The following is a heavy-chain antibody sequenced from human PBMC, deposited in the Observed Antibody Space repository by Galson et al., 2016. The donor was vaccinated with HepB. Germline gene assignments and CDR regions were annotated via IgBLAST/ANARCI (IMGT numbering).Heavy chain of an antibody. V-gene: IGHV3-15*01. Sequence: SLRLSCAASGFSFDDSWMTWVRQAPGKGLEWVGRIKSKTDGGTVYAAPVRGRFTISRDDSENALFLHMNSLKIEDTAVYYCTYQKHDYGDQQFLDSWGQGTLVTVSS. CDR3: TYQKHDYGDQQFLDS. J-gene: IGHJ4*02. D-gene: IGHD4-17*01. CDR1: GFSFDDSW. CDR2: IKSKTDGGT.